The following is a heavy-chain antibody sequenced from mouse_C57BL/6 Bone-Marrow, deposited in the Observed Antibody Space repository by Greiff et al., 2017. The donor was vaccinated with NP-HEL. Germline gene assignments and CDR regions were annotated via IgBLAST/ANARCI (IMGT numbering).Heavy chain of an antibody. CDR1: GFNIKDDY. D-gene: IGHD1-1*01. Sequence: VQLQQSGAELVRPGASVKLSCTASGFNIKDDYMHWVKQRPEQGLEWIGWIDPENGDTEYASKFQGKATITADTSSNTAYLQLSSLTSEDTAVYYCTTLYYYGSSAYAMDYWGQGTSVTVSS. CDR3: TTLYYYGSSAYAMDY. V-gene: IGHV14-4*01. CDR2: IDPENGDT. J-gene: IGHJ4*01.